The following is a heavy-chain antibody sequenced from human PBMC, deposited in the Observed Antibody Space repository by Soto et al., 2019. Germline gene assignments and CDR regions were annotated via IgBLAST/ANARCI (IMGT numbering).Heavy chain of an antibody. D-gene: IGHD2-15*01. V-gene: IGHV1-69*12. Sequence: QVQLVQSGAEVKKPGSSVKVSCKASGGTFSSYAISWVRQAPGQGLEWMGGIIPIFGTANYAQKFQGRVTITEDESTSTAYMELGSLRSEETAVYYCARDRDVVVVAATPNDAFDIWGQGTMVTVSS. J-gene: IGHJ3*02. CDR3: ARDRDVVVVAATPNDAFDI. CDR2: IIPIFGTA. CDR1: GGTFSSYA.